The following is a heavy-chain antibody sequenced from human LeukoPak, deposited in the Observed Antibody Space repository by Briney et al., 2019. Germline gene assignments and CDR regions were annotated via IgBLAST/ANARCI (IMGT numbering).Heavy chain of an antibody. V-gene: IGHV3-73*01. D-gene: IGHD3-16*01. CDR2: IRGKPSNYAT. CDR3: RGALGY. CDR1: GFNCSGSA. J-gene: IGHJ4*02. Sequence: PGGSLRLSCVTSGFNCSGSAMHWVRRASGKGLEWGGRIRGKPSNYATTYTASRKDRFTISRDDSKNTAYLQMNGLKPEDTAVYYCRGALGYWGQGTLATVSS.